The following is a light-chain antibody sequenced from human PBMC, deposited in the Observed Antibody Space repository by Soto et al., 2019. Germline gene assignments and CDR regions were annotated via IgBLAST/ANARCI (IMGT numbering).Light chain of an antibody. J-gene: IGKJ3*01. CDR1: QSLLHSNGYNY. Sequence: DIVMTQSPLSLPVTPGEPASISCRSSQSLLHSNGYNYLGWYLQKPGQSPQLLIYLGSNRASGVPDRFSGSGSGKDFTLKISRVEAEDVGVYYCMQALQTPFTFGPGTKVDIK. CDR2: LGS. V-gene: IGKV2-28*01. CDR3: MQALQTPFT.